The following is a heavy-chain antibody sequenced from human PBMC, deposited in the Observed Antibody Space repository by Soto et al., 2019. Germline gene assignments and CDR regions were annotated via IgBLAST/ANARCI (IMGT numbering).Heavy chain of an antibody. J-gene: IGHJ5*02. V-gene: IGHV4-4*07. CDR1: GGSISSYY. CDR3: AKEHNFDP. CDR2: IHTSGTT. Sequence: TSETLSLTCTVSGGSISSYYWNWIRQPAGKGLEWLGRIHTSGTTYYNPALKSRVTMSVDTSKNQFSVKLRSVTAADTAVYYCAKEHNFDPWRPRTLVTVSS. D-gene: IGHD1-20*01.